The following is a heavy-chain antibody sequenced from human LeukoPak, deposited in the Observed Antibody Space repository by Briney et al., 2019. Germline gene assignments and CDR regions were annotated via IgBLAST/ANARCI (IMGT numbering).Heavy chain of an antibody. CDR3: ARDLVVVPTTAKRDNWLDP. CDR1: GYIFTSYG. D-gene: IGHD2-2*01. J-gene: IGHJ5*02. V-gene: IGHV1-2*02. Sequence: ASVKVSCKASGYIFTSYGISWVRQAPGQGLEWMGWINSNSGGTNYAQKFQGRVTMTRDTSISTAYMELSRLRSDDTAVYYCARDLVVVPTTAKRDNWLDPWGQGTLVTVSS. CDR2: INSNSGGT.